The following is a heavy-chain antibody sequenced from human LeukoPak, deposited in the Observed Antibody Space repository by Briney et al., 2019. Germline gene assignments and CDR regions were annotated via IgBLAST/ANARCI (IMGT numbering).Heavy chain of an antibody. CDR2: INAYNGDT. J-gene: IGHJ4*02. CDR3: ARDGSGVWFDY. V-gene: IGHV1-18*01. D-gene: IGHD3-10*01. CDR1: NYSFTSYG. Sequence: ASVKVSCKASNYSFTSYGISWVRQAPGQGLEWMAWINAYNGDTNYAQKLQGRVTLTTETSTSTAYMELRSLRSDDTAVYYCARDGSGVWFDYWGQGTLVAVSS.